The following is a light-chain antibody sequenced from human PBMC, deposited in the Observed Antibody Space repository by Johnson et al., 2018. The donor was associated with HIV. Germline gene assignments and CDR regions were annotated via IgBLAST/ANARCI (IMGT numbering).Light chain of an antibody. J-gene: IGLJ1*01. V-gene: IGLV1-51*01. Sequence: QSVLTQPPSVSAAPGQKVTISCSGSSSNIGNNYVSWYQQLPGTAPKLLIYYNNKRPSGIPDRFSGAKSGTSATLGITGLQTGDEADYYCGTWDSSLSAHYVFGTGTKVTVL. CDR1: SSNIGNNY. CDR2: YNN. CDR3: GTWDSSLSAHYV.